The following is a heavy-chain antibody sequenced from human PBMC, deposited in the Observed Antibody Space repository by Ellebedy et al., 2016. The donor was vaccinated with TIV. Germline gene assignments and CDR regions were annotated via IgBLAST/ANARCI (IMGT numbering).Heavy chain of an antibody. Sequence: ASVKVSXKASGYSLLTYGMSWVRQAPGQGLEWMGSISAHTGDTNIAQKWQGRVTMFTDTSTSTAYMELRGLRYDDTAVYFCARDQEDVEWLLSEPGIKLVKSAYFDYWGQGTLVTVSS. V-gene: IGHV1-18*01. CDR3: ARDQEDVEWLLSEPGIKLVKSAYFDY. CDR2: ISAHTGDT. D-gene: IGHD3-9*01. J-gene: IGHJ4*02. CDR1: GYSLLTYG.